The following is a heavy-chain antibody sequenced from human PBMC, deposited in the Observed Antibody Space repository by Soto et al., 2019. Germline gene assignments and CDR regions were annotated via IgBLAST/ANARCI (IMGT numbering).Heavy chain of an antibody. CDR2: MNPNSGNT. Sequence: QVQLVQSGAEVKKPGASVKVSCKASGYTFTSYDINWVRQATGQGLEWMGWMNPNSGNTGYEQKFKGRVTMSRNTSISPAYLELSSLRSADTAVYYCAREMTSRGMEVWGQGTTVTVSS. CDR3: AREMTSRGMEV. J-gene: IGHJ6*02. V-gene: IGHV1-8*01. CDR1: GYTFTSYD.